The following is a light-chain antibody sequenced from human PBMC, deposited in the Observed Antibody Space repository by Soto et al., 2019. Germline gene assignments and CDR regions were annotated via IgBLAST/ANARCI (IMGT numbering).Light chain of an antibody. J-gene: IGKJ5*01. Sequence: DIQLTQSPSFLSASVGDRVTISCRASQGMNTYVAWYQQKPGKAPKLLIYGASTLHTGVPSRFSGSESGAEFTLTISSLQPEDFATYYGQQLHSYPITFGQGTLLEIK. CDR1: QGMNTY. CDR2: GAS. CDR3: QQLHSYPIT. V-gene: IGKV1-9*01.